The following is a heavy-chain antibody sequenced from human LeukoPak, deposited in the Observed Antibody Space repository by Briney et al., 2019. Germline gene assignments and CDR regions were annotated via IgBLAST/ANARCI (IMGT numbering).Heavy chain of an antibody. CDR2: ISDSGSTI. Sequence: GGSLRLSCAASGFNFNDYYMSWVRQAPGKGLEWVAYISDSGSTIYYADSVKGRFTISGDNAKNSLYLQMNSLRAEDTAVYYCARGYSSGWYQHDAFDIWGQGTMVTVSS. J-gene: IGHJ3*02. D-gene: IGHD6-19*01. CDR3: ARGYSSGWYQHDAFDI. V-gene: IGHV3-11*04. CDR1: GFNFNDYY.